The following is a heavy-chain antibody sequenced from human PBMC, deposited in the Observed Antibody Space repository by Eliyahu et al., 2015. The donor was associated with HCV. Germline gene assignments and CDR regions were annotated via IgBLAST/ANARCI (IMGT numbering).Heavy chain of an antibody. CDR1: GFXXSSYG. Sequence: QVQLVESGGGVVQPGRSLRLXCAASGFXXSSYGMHXVRQXPGKGXEXVAVIWYDGSNKYYADPVKGRFTISRDNSKNTLYLQMNSLRAEDTAVYYCARDLGGTRVRYYFDYWGQGTLVTVSS. J-gene: IGHJ4*02. CDR3: ARDLGGTRVRYYFDY. CDR2: IWYDGSNK. D-gene: IGHD2-2*01. V-gene: IGHV3-33*01.